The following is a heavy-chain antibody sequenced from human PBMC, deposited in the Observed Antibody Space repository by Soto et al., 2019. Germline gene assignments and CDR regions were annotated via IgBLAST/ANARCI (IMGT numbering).Heavy chain of an antibody. J-gene: IGHJ6*02. CDR2: ISSSSSTI. D-gene: IGHD6-13*01. CDR3: ARDRESSYYYYYGMDV. CDR1: GFTFSSYS. V-gene: IGHV3-48*02. Sequence: EAQLVESGGGLVQPGGSLRLSCAASGFTFSSYSMNWVRQAPGKGLEWVSYISSSSSTIHYADSVKGRFTISRDNAKNSLYLQMNSLRDEDTAVYYCARDRESSYYYYYGMDVWGQGTTVTVSS.